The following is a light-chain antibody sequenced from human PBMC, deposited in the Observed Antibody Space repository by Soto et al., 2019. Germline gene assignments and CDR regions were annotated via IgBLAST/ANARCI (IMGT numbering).Light chain of an antibody. CDR2: VAS. V-gene: IGKV3-15*01. CDR3: QQYNNWPPWT. J-gene: IGKJ1*01. Sequence: EIVMTQSPATLSVSPGERATLSCRASQSVSSNLAWYQQKPGQAPRLLIYVASTRATGSQARFSGSESGTEFTLNIIILQSKDFAVYYCQQYNNWPPWTCGQGTKVEIK. CDR1: QSVSSN.